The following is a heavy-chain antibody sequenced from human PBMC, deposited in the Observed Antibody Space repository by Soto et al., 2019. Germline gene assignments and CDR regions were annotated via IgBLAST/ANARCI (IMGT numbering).Heavy chain of an antibody. CDR2: IYHGGTT. J-gene: IGHJ6*02. CDR1: GGSMSSGGYS. Sequence: QLQLRESGSGLVKTSETLALTCDVSGGSMSSGGYSWRWVRQPPGKGLEWIGYIYHGGTTDYNPSLKSRVTISVDRSKNQFSLRLRSVTAADTAVYYCSREFARFPPPLAMDVWGPGTTVTVSS. D-gene: IGHD3-3*01. V-gene: IGHV4-30-2*01. CDR3: SREFARFPPPLAMDV.